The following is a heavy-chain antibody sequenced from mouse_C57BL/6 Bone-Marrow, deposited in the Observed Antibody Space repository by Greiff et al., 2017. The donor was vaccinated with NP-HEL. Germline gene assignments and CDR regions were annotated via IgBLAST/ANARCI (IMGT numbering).Heavy chain of an antibody. CDR2: INPNNGGT. V-gene: IGHV1-18*01. CDR3: ARYHGSSPYAMDY. J-gene: IGHJ4*01. Sequence: EVQGVESGPELVKPGASVKIPCKASGYTFTDYNMDWVKQSHGKSLEWIGDINPNNGGTIYNQKFKGKATLTVDKSSSTAYMELRSLTSEDTAVYYCARYHGSSPYAMDYWGQGTSVTVSS. CDR1: GYTFTDYN. D-gene: IGHD1-1*01.